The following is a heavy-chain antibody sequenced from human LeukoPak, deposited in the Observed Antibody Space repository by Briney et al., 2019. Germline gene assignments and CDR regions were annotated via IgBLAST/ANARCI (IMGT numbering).Heavy chain of an antibody. CDR2: IKQGGSKR. CDR1: GFTFTSYW. D-gene: IGHD6-6*01. J-gene: IGHJ4*02. CDR3: ARGLGAPDY. Sequence: GGSLGLSCAASGFTFTSYWMSWVRQAPGKGLEWVANIKQGGSKRNYVESVKGRFTISRDDAKNSLSLQMNSLRAEDTAVYYCARGLGAPDYWGQGTLVTVS. V-gene: IGHV3-7*04.